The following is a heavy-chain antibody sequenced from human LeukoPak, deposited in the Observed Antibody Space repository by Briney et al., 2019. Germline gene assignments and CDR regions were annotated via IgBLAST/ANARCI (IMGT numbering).Heavy chain of an antibody. CDR1: EFSVGSNY. V-gene: IGHV3-66*01. Sequence: GSLSLSCAASEFSVGSNYMTWIRPAPGKGLEWVSLIYSGGSTYYADSVKGRFTISRDNSKNTLYLQMNSLRAEDTAVYYCARTYDSSGYPTHHFDYWGQGTLVTVSS. D-gene: IGHD3-22*01. CDR2: IYSGGST. CDR3: ARTYDSSGYPTHHFDY. J-gene: IGHJ4*02.